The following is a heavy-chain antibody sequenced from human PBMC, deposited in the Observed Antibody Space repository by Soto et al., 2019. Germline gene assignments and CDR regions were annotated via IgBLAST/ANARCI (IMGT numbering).Heavy chain of an antibody. V-gene: IGHV1-46*03. Sequence: GASVKVSCKASGYTFTSYYMHWVRQAPGQGLEWMGIINPSGGSTSYAQKFQGRVTMTRDTSTSTVYMELSSLRSEDTAVYYCARDVGSREYYYDSSGSSLAYFDYWGQGTLVTVSS. CDR2: INPSGGST. D-gene: IGHD3-22*01. J-gene: IGHJ4*02. CDR1: GYTFTSYY. CDR3: ARDVGSREYYYDSSGSSLAYFDY.